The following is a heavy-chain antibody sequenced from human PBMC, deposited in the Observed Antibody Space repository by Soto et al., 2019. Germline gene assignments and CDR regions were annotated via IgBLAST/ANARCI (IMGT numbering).Heavy chain of an antibody. CDR2: ISSSSSYI. D-gene: IGHD6-19*01. CDR3: ARIAVVGTPVLNWFDP. Sequence: PGGSLRLSCAASGFTFSRYSMNWVRQAPGKGLEWVSSISSSSSYIYYADSMKGRFTISRDNAKNSLYLQMNSLRAEDTAVYYCARIAVVGTPVLNWFDPWGQGTLVTVSS. V-gene: IGHV3-21*01. CDR1: GFTFSRYS. J-gene: IGHJ5*02.